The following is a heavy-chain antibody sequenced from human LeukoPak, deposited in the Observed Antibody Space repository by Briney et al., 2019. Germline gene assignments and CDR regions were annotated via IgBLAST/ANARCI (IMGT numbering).Heavy chain of an antibody. V-gene: IGHV4-4*07. J-gene: IGHJ5*02. D-gene: IGHD3-10*01. Sequence: SETLSLTCTVSGGSISSYYWSWIRQPAGKGLEWIGRIYTSGSTNYNPSLKSRVTMSVDTSKNQFSLKLSSVTAADTAVYYCARPRITMVRGVIIVGWFDPWGQGTLVTVSS. CDR1: GGSISSYY. CDR3: ARPRITMVRGVIIVGWFDP. CDR2: IYTSGST.